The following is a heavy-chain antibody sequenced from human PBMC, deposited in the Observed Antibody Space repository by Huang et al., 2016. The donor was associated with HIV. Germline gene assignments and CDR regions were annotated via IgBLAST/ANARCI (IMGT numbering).Heavy chain of an antibody. J-gene: IGHJ4*02. CDR2: ISVTSSNI. Sequence: EVQLVESGGALVQPGGSLKLSCVVSGFDFSKYSMNWVRQAPGKGVEWVSYISVTSSNIYYADSVKGRFTSSRDNAKNSVFLQMRSLRAEDTALYYCARTEMEYYYGSSGYYPDYWGQGTQVTVSS. D-gene: IGHD3-22*01. CDR3: ARTEMEYYYGSSGYYPDY. V-gene: IGHV3-48*01. CDR1: GFDFSKYS.